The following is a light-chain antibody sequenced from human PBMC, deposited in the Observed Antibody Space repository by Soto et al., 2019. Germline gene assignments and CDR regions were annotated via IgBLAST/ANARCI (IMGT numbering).Light chain of an antibody. CDR1: QGVSNY. V-gene: IGKV1-8*01. CDR2: AAS. J-gene: IGKJ1*01. Sequence: AIRMTQSPSSLSASTGDGVTITCRASQGVSNYLAWYQQKPGQAPKVLIHAASTLQGGVPLRFSGSGSGTDFTLTISGLQSDDFATYYCQQYYTYPWTFGQGTKVDIK. CDR3: QQYYTYPWT.